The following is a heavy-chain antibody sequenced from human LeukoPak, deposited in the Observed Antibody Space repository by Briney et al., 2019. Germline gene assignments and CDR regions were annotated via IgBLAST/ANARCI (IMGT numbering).Heavy chain of an antibody. J-gene: IGHJ6*03. CDR2: IYPGDSDA. Sequence: GESLKISCKGSGYTFATYWVGWVRQMPGKGLEWMGIIYPGDSDARYSPSFQGQVTMSADKSLNTAYLQWSSLKASDTAIYYCASSSLVSHYYYMDVWGKGTTVTVSS. V-gene: IGHV5-51*01. CDR3: ASSSLVSHYYYMDV. D-gene: IGHD3-16*01. CDR1: GYTFATYW.